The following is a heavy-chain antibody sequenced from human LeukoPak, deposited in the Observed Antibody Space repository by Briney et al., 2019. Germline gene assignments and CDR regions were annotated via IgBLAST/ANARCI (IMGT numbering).Heavy chain of an antibody. J-gene: IGHJ5*02. V-gene: IGHV3-23*01. D-gene: IGHD3-9*01. CDR3: AKGYDILTGYYTNNWFDP. Sequence: GGSLRLSCAASGFTFSSYAMHWVRQAPGKGLEWVSGIGGSGGATYYADSVKGRFTISRDSSKNTLYLQMNSLRPEDTAVYYCAKGYDILTGYYTNNWFDPWGHGTLVTVSS. CDR2: IGGSGGAT. CDR1: GFTFSSYA.